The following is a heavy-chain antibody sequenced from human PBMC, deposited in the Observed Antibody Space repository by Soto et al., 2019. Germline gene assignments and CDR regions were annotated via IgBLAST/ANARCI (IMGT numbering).Heavy chain of an antibody. CDR1: GFSVSTSGVG. Sequence: QITLKESGPTLVKPTQTLTLTCTFSGFSVSTSGVGVAWIRQPPGKALEWLALIYWDGDARYSPFLQSRVTITKDTSKNQVVLTMTNMDPVDTATYYCAHKGGRGAGMDVWGQGTTVTVSS. CDR3: AHKGGRGAGMDV. V-gene: IGHV2-5*02. D-gene: IGHD2-15*01. CDR2: IYWDGDA. J-gene: IGHJ6*02.